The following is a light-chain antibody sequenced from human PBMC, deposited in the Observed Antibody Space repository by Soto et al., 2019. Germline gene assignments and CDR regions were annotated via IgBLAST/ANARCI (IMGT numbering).Light chain of an antibody. V-gene: IGLV2-14*03. CDR1: SSDVCGYNY. J-gene: IGLJ1*01. CDR3: SSYTTSNTRQIV. CDR2: DVS. Sequence: QSVLTQPASVSGSPGQSITISCTDTSSDVCGYNYVSWYQHHPGKAPKLLIYDVSNRPSGVSNRFSGSKSDNTASLTISGLQPEDEADYYCSSYTTSNTRQIVFGTGTKVTVL.